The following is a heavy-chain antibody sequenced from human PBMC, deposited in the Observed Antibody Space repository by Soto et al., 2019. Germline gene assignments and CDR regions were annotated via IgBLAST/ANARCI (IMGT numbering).Heavy chain of an antibody. CDR1: GFTFNTYA. D-gene: IGHD2-2*01. Sequence: QVPLVESGGGVVQPGRSLRLSCTASGFTFNTYAMHWVRQAPGKGLEWVAVISFDGSNKNYADSVKGRFTISRDNSKNTLYLQMNSLGAEDTAVYYCARRYKDGRRDCISTSCLFDPWGQGTLVTVSS. V-gene: IGHV3-30-3*01. CDR3: ARRYKDGRRDCISTSCLFDP. J-gene: IGHJ5*02. CDR2: ISFDGSNK.